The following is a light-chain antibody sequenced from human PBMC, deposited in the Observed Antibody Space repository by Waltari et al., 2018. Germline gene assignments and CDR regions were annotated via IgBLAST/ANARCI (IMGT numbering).Light chain of an antibody. CDR2: AAS. CDR3: QQYYSYPLT. Sequence: AIRMTPSPSSLSPSTGDRVTITCRASQGISSYLAWYQQKPGNAPKLLIYAASTLQSGVPSRFSGSGSGTDFTLTISCLQSEDFATYYCQQYYSYPLTFGGGTKVEIK. V-gene: IGKV1-8*01. CDR1: QGISSY. J-gene: IGKJ4*01.